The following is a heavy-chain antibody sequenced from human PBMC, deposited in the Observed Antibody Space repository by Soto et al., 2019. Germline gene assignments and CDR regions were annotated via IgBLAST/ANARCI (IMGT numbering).Heavy chain of an antibody. Sequence: PSETLSLTCTVSVGSISSYYWSWIRQPPGKGLEWIGYIYYSGSTNYNPSLKSRVTISVDTSKNQFSLKLSSVTAADTAVYYCARDSAGNYYGMDVWGQGTTVTVSS. CDR2: IYYSGST. CDR3: ARDSAGNYYGMDV. D-gene: IGHD6-25*01. J-gene: IGHJ6*02. CDR1: VGSISSYY. V-gene: IGHV4-59*01.